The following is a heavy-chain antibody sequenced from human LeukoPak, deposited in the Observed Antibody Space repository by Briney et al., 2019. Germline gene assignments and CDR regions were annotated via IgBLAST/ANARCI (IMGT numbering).Heavy chain of an antibody. CDR1: GYTFTGYY. J-gene: IGHJ4*02. V-gene: IGHV1-2*02. CDR3: AGDKCTSVRCYGYFDY. CDR2: INPNTGVT. Sequence: GASVTVSCKASGYTFTGYYMHWVRQAPGQGLEWMGRINPNTGVTNYAQKFQGRVTMTRDTSISTAYMELSILRSDDPAVYYCAGDKCTSVRCYGYFDYWGQGTLVTVSS. D-gene: IGHD2-8*02.